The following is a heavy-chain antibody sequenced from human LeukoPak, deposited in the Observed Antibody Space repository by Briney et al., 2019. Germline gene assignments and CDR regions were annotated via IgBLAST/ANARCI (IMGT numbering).Heavy chain of an antibody. J-gene: IGHJ4*02. CDR2: INPNSGGT. CDR3: ARAEEQWLVEGYHFDY. V-gene: IGHV1-2*06. CDR1: GYTFTGYY. D-gene: IGHD6-19*01. Sequence: GASVKVSCKASGYTFTGYYMHWVRQAPGQGLEWMGRINPNSGGTNYAQKFQGRVTMTRDTSISTAYMELSRLRSDDTAVYYCARAEEQWLVEGYHFDYWGQGTLITVSS.